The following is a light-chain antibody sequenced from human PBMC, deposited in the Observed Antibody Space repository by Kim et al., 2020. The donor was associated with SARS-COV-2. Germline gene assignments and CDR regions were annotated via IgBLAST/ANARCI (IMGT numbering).Light chain of an antibody. V-gene: IGLV2-14*03. CDR2: DVT. J-gene: IGLJ1*01. CDR1: SSDVGGYNY. CDR3: SSYTSSSTLYV. Sequence: QSITISCTGTSSDVGGYNYVSWYQQHPGKAPKLMIYDVTNRPSGVSNRFSASKSGNTASLTISGLQAEDEADYYCSSYTSSSTLYVFGTGTKVTVL.